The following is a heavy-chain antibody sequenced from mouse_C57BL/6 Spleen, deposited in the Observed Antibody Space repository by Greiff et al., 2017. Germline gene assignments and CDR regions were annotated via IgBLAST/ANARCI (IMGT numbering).Heavy chain of an antibody. J-gene: IGHJ4*01. V-gene: IGHV1-9*01. CDR3: ARVWVTGTRAMDY. CDR1: GYTFTGYW. CDR2: ILPGSGST. Sequence: VQLQQSGAELMKPGASVKLSCKATGYTFTGYWIEWVKQRPGHGLEWIGEILPGSGSTNYNEKFKGKATFTADTSSNTAYLQLSSLTTEDSAIXDCARVWVTGTRAMDYWGQGTSVTVSS. D-gene: IGHD4-1*01.